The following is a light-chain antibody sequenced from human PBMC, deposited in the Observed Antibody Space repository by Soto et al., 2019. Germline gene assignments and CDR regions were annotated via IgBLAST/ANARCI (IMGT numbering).Light chain of an antibody. J-gene: IGLJ2*01. CDR3: SSYTSSSVV. V-gene: IGLV2-14*01. CDR1: SSDVGGYNY. CDR2: DVS. Sequence: QSVLTQPASVCGSPGQSITISCTGTSSDVGGYNYVSWYQQHPGKAPKLMIYDVSNRPSGVSNRFSGSKSGNTASLTISGLQAEDEADYYCSSYTSSSVVFGGGTKLTVL.